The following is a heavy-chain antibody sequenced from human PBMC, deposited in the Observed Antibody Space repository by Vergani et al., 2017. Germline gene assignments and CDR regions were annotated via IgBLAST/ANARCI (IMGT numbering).Heavy chain of an antibody. Sequence: QLQLQESGPGLVKPSETLSLTCTVSGGSISSSSYYWGWIRQPPGKGLEWIGSIYYSGSTYYNPSLKSRVTISVDTSKNQFSLKLSSVTAADTAVYYCAGDQGHVAAYDYWGQGTLVTVSS. D-gene: IGHD3-16*01. J-gene: IGHJ4*02. V-gene: IGHV4-39*07. CDR1: GGSISSSSYY. CDR3: AGDQGHVAAYDY. CDR2: IYYSGST.